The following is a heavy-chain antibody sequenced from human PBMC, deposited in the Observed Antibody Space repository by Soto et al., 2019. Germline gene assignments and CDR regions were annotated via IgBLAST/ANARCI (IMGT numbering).Heavy chain of an antibody. V-gene: IGHV3-21*01. CDR3: GRVGGPLVPGVAC. Sequence: EVQLVESGGGLVKPGGSLRLSCAASGFTFSSYSMNWVRQAPGKGLEWVSSISSSSSNIYYADSVKGRFTISRDNAKNSLDLQMNSLRAEDTAVYYCGRVGGPLVPGVACWGQGTLVTVSS. J-gene: IGHJ4*02. CDR1: GFTFSSYS. CDR2: ISSSSSNI. D-gene: IGHD6-6*01.